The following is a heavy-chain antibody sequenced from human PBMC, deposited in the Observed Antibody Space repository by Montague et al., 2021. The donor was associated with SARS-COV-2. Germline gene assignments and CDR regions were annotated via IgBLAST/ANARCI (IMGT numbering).Heavy chain of an antibody. CDR3: ARLESTRGVIIRGAFHI. J-gene: IGHJ3*02. CDR1: GDSINNSRYY. Sequence: SETLSLTCSVSGDSINNSRYYWGWIRQPPGKGLEWIGTIYYSGSAYYNPSLESHVTISVDTSKDQFSLKLNSVTATDTAVYYCARLESTRGVIIRGAFHIWGQGAKVTVSS. V-gene: IGHV4-39*01. CDR2: IYYSGSA. D-gene: IGHD3-10*01.